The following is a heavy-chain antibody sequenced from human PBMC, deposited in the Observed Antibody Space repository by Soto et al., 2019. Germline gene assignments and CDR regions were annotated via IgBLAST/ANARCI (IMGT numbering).Heavy chain of an antibody. CDR1: GFTFSNAW. V-gene: IGHV3-15*01. CDR3: TTDWREMATIEDYYSHYCMDV. Sequence: GGSLRLSCAASGFTFSNAWMSWVRQAPGKGLEWVGRIKSKTDGGTTDYAAPVKGRFTISRDDSKSTLYLQMNSLKTEDTAVYYCTTDWREMATIEDYYSHYCMDVCDQGTTVTVSS. J-gene: IGHJ6*02. CDR2: IKSKTDGGTT. D-gene: IGHD5-12*01.